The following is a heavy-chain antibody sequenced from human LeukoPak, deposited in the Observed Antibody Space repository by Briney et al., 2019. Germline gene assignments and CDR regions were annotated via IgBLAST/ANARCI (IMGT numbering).Heavy chain of an antibody. CDR1: GFTFSSYA. V-gene: IGHV3-23*01. J-gene: IGHJ1*01. D-gene: IGHD2-2*01. CDR3: AKDDLVPAAIMGEDEYLQH. Sequence: GGSLRLSCAASGFTFSSYAMSWVRQAPGKGLEWVSAISGSGGSTYYANSVKGRFTISRDNSKNTLYLQMNSLRAEDTAVYYCAKDDLVPAAIMGEDEYLQHWGQGTLVTVSS. CDR2: ISGSGGST.